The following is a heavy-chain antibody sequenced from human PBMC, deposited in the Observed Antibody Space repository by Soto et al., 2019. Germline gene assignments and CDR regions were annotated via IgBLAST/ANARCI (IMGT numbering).Heavy chain of an antibody. CDR3: AKDKRITMVRGVISPFDY. CDR1: GFTFSSYA. CDR2: ISGSGGST. D-gene: IGHD3-10*01. J-gene: IGHJ4*02. V-gene: IGHV3-23*01. Sequence: GGSLRLSCAASGFTFSSYAMSWVRQAPGKGLEWVSAISGSGGSTYYADSVKGRFTNSRDNSKNTLYLQMNSLRAEDTAVYYCAKDKRITMVRGVISPFDYWGQGTLVTVSS.